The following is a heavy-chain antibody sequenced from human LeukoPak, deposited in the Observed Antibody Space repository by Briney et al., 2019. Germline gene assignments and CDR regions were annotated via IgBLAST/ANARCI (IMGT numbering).Heavy chain of an antibody. CDR3: ARAVTPSYSSSVYYFDY. D-gene: IGHD6-13*01. CDR1: GYSFTSYW. Sequence: GGSLKISCKGSGYSFTSYWIGWVRQMPGKGLEWMGIIYPGDSDTRYSPSFQGQVTISADKSIGTAYLQWSSLKASDTAMYYCARAVTPSYSSSVYYFDYWGQGTLVTVSS. J-gene: IGHJ4*02. CDR2: IYPGDSDT. V-gene: IGHV5-51*01.